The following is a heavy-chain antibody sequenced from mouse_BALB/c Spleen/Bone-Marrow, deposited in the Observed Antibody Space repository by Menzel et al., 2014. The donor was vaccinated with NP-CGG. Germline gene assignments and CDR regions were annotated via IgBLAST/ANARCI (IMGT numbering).Heavy chain of an antibody. J-gene: IGHJ2*01. D-gene: IGHD2-2*01. CDR1: GYTFTDYN. CDR2: INPNYDST. V-gene: IGHV1-18*01. CDR3: ARRDGYDSYFDY. Sequence: EVHLVESGAELVKPGASVKISCKASGYTFTDYNMDWVKRSHGKSLEWIGDINPNYDSTSYNQKFKGKATLTVDKSSSTAYMELRSLTSEDTAVYYCARRDGYDSYFDYWGQGTTLTVSS.